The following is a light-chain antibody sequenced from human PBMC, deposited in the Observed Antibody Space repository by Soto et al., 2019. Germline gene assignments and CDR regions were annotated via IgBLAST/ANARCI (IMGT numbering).Light chain of an antibody. J-gene: IGLJ2*01. Sequence: QPVLTQPPSASGTPGQRVTISCSGSSSNIGGNTVNWYQQLPGTAPKLLIYSSNQRPSGVPDRFSGSKSGTSASLAISGLQSEDEADYYCATWDDSLNGGVFGGGTKLTVL. CDR1: SSNIGGNT. V-gene: IGLV1-44*01. CDR3: ATWDDSLNGGV. CDR2: SSN.